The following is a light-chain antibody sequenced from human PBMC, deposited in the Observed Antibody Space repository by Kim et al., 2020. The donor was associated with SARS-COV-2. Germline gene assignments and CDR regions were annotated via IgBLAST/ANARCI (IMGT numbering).Light chain of an antibody. J-gene: IGKJ2*01. CDR2: GAS. CDR1: QRFTSN. V-gene: IGKV3D-15*01. CDR3: QQYNKWMYT. Sequence: SGCHGERATLSCRASQRFTSNLAWYQKKPGQAPRLVIYGASTRAAGVPARFSGSVSGAEFTLTISNLQPEDCAVYYCQQYNKWMYTFGQGTKRRS.